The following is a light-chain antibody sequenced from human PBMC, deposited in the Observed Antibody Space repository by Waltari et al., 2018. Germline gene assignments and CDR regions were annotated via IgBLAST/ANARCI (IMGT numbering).Light chain of an antibody. CDR2: DAS. Sequence: EIVLTQFPATLSLSPGERATLSCRASQRVSKYLAWYQQKPGQAPRLLIYDASNRATGIPARFSGSGSGTDFTLTISSLEPEDFGVYYCQQRSNWPPSITFGHGTRLEIK. CDR1: QRVSKY. J-gene: IGKJ5*01. CDR3: QQRSNWPPSIT. V-gene: IGKV3-11*01.